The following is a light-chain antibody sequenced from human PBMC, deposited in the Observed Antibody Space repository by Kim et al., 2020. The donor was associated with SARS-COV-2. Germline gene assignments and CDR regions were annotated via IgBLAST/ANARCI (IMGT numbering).Light chain of an antibody. V-gene: IGLV2-14*03. CDR2: DVG. J-gene: IGLJ1*01. CDR1: SSDVGAYKY. Sequence: GQSITISCAGTSSDVGAYKYVSRYQQHPGKAPKLLIYDVGDRPSGVSNRFSGSKSGNTASLTISGLQAEDEADYYCTSYTSSSTYVFGTGTKVTVL. CDR3: TSYTSSSTYV.